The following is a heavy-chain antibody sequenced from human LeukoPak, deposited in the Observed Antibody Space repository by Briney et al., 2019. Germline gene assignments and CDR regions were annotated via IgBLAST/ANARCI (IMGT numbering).Heavy chain of an antibody. D-gene: IGHD2-21*01. CDR3: ARSAVTYSLHYYYFMDV. V-gene: IGHV3-9*01. CDR2: ISWNSGSI. Sequence: AGGSLRLSCAASGFTFADYAMHWVRQAPGKGLEWVSGISWNSGSIGYADSVKGRFTISRDNAKNSLYLQMNSLRAEDTALYYCARSAVTYSLHYYYFMDVWGKGTTVTVSS. CDR1: GFTFADYA. J-gene: IGHJ6*03.